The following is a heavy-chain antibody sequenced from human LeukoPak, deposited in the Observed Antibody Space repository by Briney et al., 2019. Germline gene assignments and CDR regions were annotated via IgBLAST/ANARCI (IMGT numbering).Heavy chain of an antibody. CDR1: GGSISSGGYS. CDR3: ARTLQRPNWFDP. Sequence: SQTLSLTCAVSGGSISSGGYSWSWIRQPPGTGLEWIGYIYHSGSTYYNPSLKSRVTISVDRSKNQFSLKLSSVTAADTAVYYCARTLQRPNWFDPWGQGTLVTVSS. J-gene: IGHJ5*02. CDR2: IYHSGST. V-gene: IGHV4-30-2*01.